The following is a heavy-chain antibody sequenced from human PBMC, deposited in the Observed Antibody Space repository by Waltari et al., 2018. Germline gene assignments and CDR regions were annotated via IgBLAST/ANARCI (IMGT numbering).Heavy chain of an antibody. CDR2: IIPICGTA. J-gene: IGHJ6*02. CDR1: GGTFSSYA. D-gene: IGHD6-13*01. V-gene: IGHV1-69*13. Sequence: QVQLVQSGAEVKKPGSSVKVSCKASGGTFSSYAISWVRQAPGQGLEWMGGIIPICGTANYAQKVQGRVTITADESTSTAYMELSSLRSEDTAVYYCQAAAGTGYGMDVWGQGTTVTVSS. CDR3: QAAAGTGYGMDV.